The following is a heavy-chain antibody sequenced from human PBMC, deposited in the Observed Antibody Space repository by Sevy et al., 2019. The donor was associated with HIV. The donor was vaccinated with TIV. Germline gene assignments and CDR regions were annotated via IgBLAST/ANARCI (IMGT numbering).Heavy chain of an antibody. Sequence: GGSLRLSCAASGFTFSSYWMSWVSQAPGKGLEWLATINLDGSETFYVDSVKGRFTISRHNPRKSVYLQITSLSAEDTAVYYCARLFYGSADYWGQGTLVTVSS. V-gene: IGHV3-7*01. CDR1: GFTFSSYW. CDR2: INLDGSET. CDR3: ARLFYGSADY. D-gene: IGHD3-10*01. J-gene: IGHJ4*02.